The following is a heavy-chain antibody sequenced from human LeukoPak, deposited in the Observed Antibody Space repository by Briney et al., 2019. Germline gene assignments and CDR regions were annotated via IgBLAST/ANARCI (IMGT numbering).Heavy chain of an antibody. CDR3: ARAPSEIGGYYPEYFRH. CDR2: IKSDGGT. Sequence: GGSLRLSCAASGFAFSTYWMHWVRQAPGKGLVWVSRIKSDGGTNYADSVKGRFTISRDNAKKTVSLQMNSLRPEDTGVYYCARAPSEIGGYYPEYFRHWGQGTLVTVSS. V-gene: IGHV3-74*01. J-gene: IGHJ1*01. D-gene: IGHD3-22*01. CDR1: GFAFSTYW.